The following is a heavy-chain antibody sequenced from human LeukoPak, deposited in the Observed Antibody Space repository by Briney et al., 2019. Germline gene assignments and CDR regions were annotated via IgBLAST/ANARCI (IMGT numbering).Heavy chain of an antibody. CDR2: ISYDGSNK. Sequence: SGGSLRLSCAASGFTFRTYAMHWVRQAPGKGLEWVAVISYDGSNKYYADSVKGRFTISRDNSKNTLYLQMNSLRAGDTAVYYCARGTLRYCDYWGQGTLVTVSS. D-gene: IGHD3-3*01. J-gene: IGHJ4*02. CDR1: GFTFRTYA. V-gene: IGHV3-30-3*01. CDR3: ARGTLRYCDY.